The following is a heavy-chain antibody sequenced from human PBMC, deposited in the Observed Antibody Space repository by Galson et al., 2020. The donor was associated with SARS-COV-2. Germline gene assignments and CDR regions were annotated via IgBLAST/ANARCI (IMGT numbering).Heavy chain of an antibody. CDR3: ARGPITMVRGVPTDY. J-gene: IGHJ4*02. Sequence: SETLSLTCAVYGGSFSGYYWSWIRQPPGKGLEWIGEINHSGSTNYNPSLKSRVTISVDTSKNQFSLKLSSVTAADTAVYYCARGPITMVRGVPTDYWGQGTLVTVSS. V-gene: IGHV4-34*01. CDR2: INHSGST. CDR1: GGSFSGYY. D-gene: IGHD3-10*01.